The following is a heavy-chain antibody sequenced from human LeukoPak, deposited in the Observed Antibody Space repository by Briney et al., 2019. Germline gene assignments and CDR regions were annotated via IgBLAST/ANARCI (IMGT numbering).Heavy chain of an antibody. V-gene: IGHV4-61*02. CDR2: IYTSGST. CDR3: ARGGITGTTLAFDI. D-gene: IGHD1-20*01. Sequence: SQTLSLTCTVSGGSISSGSYYWSWIRQPAGKGLEWIGRIYTSGSTNYSPSLKSRVTISVDTSKNQFSLKLSSVTAADTAVYYCARGGITGTTLAFDIWGQGTMVTVSS. J-gene: IGHJ3*02. CDR1: GGSISSGSYY.